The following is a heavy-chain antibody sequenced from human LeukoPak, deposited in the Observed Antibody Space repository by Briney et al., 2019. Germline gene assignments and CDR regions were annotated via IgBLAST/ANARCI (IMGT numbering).Heavy chain of an antibody. CDR1: GGTFSSYA. V-gene: IGHV1-69*05. J-gene: IGHJ4*02. CDR3: ARVNSGSYYYFDY. CDR2: IIPIFGTA. D-gene: IGHD1-26*01. Sequence: SVKVSCKASGGTFSSYAISWVRQAPGQGLEWMGGIIPIFGTANYAQKFQGRVTITRNTSISTAYMELSSLRSEDTAVYYCARVNSGSYYYFDYWGQGTLVTVSS.